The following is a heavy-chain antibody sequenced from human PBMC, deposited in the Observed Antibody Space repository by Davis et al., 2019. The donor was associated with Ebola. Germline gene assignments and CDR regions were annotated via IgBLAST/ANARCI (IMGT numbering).Heavy chain of an antibody. CDR3: ARDPYSGSSWDYGMDV. Sequence: ASVKVSCKASGGTFSSYAISWVRQAPGQGLEWMGWINAGNGNTKYSQKFQGRVTITRDTSASTAYMELSSLRSEDTAVYYCARDPYSGSSWDYGMDVWGQGTTVTVSS. CDR2: INAGNGNT. CDR1: GGTFSSYA. J-gene: IGHJ6*02. V-gene: IGHV1-3*01. D-gene: IGHD1-26*01.